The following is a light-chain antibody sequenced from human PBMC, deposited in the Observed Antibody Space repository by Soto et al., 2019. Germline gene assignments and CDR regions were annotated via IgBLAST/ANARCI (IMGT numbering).Light chain of an antibody. Sequence: EIVLTQSPGTLSLSPGERATLSCRASQSVSSSYLAWYQQKPGQAPRLLIYGASSRATGIPDRFSGSGSGTDFTLTINRLEPEDFAVYYCQQYGSLGYTFSQGTKLEIK. J-gene: IGKJ2*01. CDR1: QSVSSSY. V-gene: IGKV3-20*01. CDR2: GAS. CDR3: QQYGSLGYT.